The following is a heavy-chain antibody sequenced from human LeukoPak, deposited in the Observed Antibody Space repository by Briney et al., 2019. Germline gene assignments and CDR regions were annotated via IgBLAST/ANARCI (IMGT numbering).Heavy chain of an antibody. CDR1: GFTFSSYA. V-gene: IGHV3-23*01. CDR2: ISGSGGST. Sequence: EPGGSLRLSCAASGFTFSSYAMSWVRQAPGKGLEWVSAISGSGGSTYYADSVKGRFTIPRDNSKNTLYLQMNSLRAEDTAVYYCAKYDFWSGYFLPSSDFDYWGQGTLVTVSS. CDR3: AKYDFWSGYFLPSSDFDY. D-gene: IGHD3/OR15-3a*01. J-gene: IGHJ4*02.